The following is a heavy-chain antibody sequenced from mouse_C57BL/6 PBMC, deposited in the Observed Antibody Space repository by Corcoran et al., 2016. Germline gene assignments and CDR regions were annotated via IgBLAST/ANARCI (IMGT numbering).Heavy chain of an antibody. J-gene: IGHJ2*01. CDR3: ASGYGSSYDFDY. V-gene: IGHV14-3*01. CDR1: GFNIKDTY. Sequence: EVQLQQSVAELVRPGASVKLSCTASGFNIKDTYMHWVKQRPEQGLEWIGRIDPANGNTKYDPKFQGKATITADTSSNTAYLQLSSLTSEDTAIYYSASGYGSSYDFDYWGQGTTLTVSS. D-gene: IGHD1-1*01. CDR2: IDPANGNT.